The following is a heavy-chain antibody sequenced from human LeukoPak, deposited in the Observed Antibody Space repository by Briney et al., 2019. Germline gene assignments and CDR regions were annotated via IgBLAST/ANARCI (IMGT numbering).Heavy chain of an antibody. J-gene: IGHJ4*02. CDR3: AEGTVAASVY. D-gene: IGHD6-13*01. CDR1: GFTFSSYW. V-gene: IGHV3-7*01. CDR2: IKFGGSER. Sequence: HPGGSLRLSCVASGFTFSSYWMSWVRQAPGKGLEWVANIKFGGSERYVVDSVKGRFTISRDDAKNSLYLHMNSLRAEDTAVYYCAEGTVAASVYWGQGTLVTVSS.